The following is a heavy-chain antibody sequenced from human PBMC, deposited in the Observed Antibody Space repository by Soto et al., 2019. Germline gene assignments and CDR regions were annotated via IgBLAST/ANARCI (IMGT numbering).Heavy chain of an antibody. CDR2: IYYAGTT. V-gene: IGHV4-59*08. CDR3: ARHRRSSSGWTY. Sequence: SESLSHTFNSSACAIGCLYWSRSEQRPLACLDWIWYIYYAGTTTYNPSLKSRVSISIDTSKSEVSLKLTSVTAADTAVYYCARHRRSSSGWTYWGQGTLVTVSS. J-gene: IGHJ4*02. D-gene: IGHD6-19*01. CDR1: ACAIGCLY.